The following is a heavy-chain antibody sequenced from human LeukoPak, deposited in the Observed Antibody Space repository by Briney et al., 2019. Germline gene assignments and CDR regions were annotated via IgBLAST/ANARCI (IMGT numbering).Heavy chain of an antibody. J-gene: IGHJ4*02. CDR3: ATQRGSYLWGTDFDY. Sequence: ASVKVSCKASVYTFTGYYMHWVRQAPGQGLEWMGWINPNSGDTKDSQKFQGRVTMTRDTSIRTAYMELTRLRSDDTAVYYCATQRGSYLWGTDFDYWGQGTLVTVSS. CDR2: INPNSGDT. D-gene: IGHD3-16*01. CDR1: VYTFTGYY. V-gene: IGHV1-2*02.